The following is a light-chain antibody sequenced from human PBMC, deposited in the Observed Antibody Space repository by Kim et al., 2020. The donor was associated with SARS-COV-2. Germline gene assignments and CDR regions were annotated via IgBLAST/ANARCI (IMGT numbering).Light chain of an antibody. Sequence: IVMTQSPATLSVSPGERATLSCRASQSVSNKLAWYQYKPGQPPRVVIYGASTRAPGIPARFSGSGSGTDFTLTVNSLQSEDFAVYYCHQYNDWPPGDTFGQGTKL. J-gene: IGKJ2*01. CDR3: HQYNDWPPGDT. CDR2: GAS. CDR1: QSVSNK. V-gene: IGKV3-15*01.